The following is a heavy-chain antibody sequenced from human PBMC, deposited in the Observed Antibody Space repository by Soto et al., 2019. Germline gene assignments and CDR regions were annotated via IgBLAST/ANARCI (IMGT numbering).Heavy chain of an antibody. V-gene: IGHV3-30*18. D-gene: IGHD3-3*01. CDR2: TSYDGSNT. Sequence: QGQLVESGGGVVQPGTSLRLSCAASGFIFSRHGMHWVRQAPGKGLEWVAFTSYDGSNTYYADSVKGRFTISRDNPKNTLLLQMNSLSPNDTALYFCAKDRGSYDIWSGTQRYYAMDVWGQGATVTVSS. CDR1: GFIFSRHG. CDR3: AKDRGSYDIWSGTQRYYAMDV. J-gene: IGHJ6*02.